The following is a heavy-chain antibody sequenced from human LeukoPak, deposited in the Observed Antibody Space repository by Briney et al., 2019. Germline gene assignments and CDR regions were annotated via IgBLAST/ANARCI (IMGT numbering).Heavy chain of an antibody. J-gene: IGHJ6*02. CDR2: INAGNGNT. CDR3: ARGRSRVFGDYTGNYYYYGMDV. D-gene: IGHD4-17*01. CDR1: GYTFTSYA. Sequence: ASVKVSCKASGYTFTSYAMHWVRQAPGQRLKWMGWINAGNGNTKYSQKFQGRVTITADESTSTAYMELSSLRSEDTAVYYCARGRSRVFGDYTGNYYYYGMDVWGQGTTVTVSS. V-gene: IGHV1-3*01.